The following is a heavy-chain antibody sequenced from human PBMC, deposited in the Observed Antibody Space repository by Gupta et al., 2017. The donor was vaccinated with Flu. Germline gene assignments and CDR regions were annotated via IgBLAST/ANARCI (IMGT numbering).Heavy chain of an antibody. CDR2: ISSRGDI. CDR3: ARGHWDK. J-gene: IGHJ4*02. CDR1: GFIFSGQD. D-gene: IGHD1-26*01. Sequence: EVQLVESGGGLVQPGGSLRLSCVASGFIFSGQDMSWVRQAPGGGLEGISFISSRGDIYYGDTVRGRFTISRDNTKNSLYLQMSGLRDEDTALYYCARGHWDKWGQGTQVTVSS. V-gene: IGHV3-48*03.